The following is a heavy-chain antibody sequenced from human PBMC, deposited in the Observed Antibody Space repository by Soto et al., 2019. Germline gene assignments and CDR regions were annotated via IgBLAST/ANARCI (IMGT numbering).Heavy chain of an antibody. J-gene: IGHJ4*02. Sequence: EVQLLESGGGLVQPGGSLRLSCAASGFTFRSYAISWVRQAPGKGLAWVSAISGSGGSTYYADSVKGRFTISRDNSKNTLYLQLHSLRAEDTAVYYCAKVPTYSSGWYWIHWGQGTLVTVSS. V-gene: IGHV3-23*01. CDR2: ISGSGGST. D-gene: IGHD6-19*01. CDR1: GFTFRSYA. CDR3: AKVPTYSSGWYWIH.